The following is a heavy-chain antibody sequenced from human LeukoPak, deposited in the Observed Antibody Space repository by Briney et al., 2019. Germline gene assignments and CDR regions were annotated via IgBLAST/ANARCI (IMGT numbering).Heavy chain of an antibody. CDR2: ISSGSNYI. CDR3: EAAGT. Sequence: GGSLRLSCAVSGFTFSSYSMNWVRQAPGKGLEWVSSISSGSNYIYYAAPVKGRFTISRDNAKNSLYLQMNSLRAEDTAVYYCEAAGTWGQGTLVTVSS. V-gene: IGHV3-21*01. J-gene: IGHJ4*02. D-gene: IGHD6-13*01. CDR1: GFTFSSYS.